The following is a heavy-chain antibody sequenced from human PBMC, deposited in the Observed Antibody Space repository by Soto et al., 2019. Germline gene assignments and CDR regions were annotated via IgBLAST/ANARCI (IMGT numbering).Heavy chain of an antibody. D-gene: IGHD3-3*01. V-gene: IGHV3-21*04. Sequence: GGSLRLSCAASGFTFSSYSMNLVRQAPGKGLEWVSSISSSSSYIYYADSVKGRFTISRDNAKNSLYLQMNSLRAEDTAVYYCAREEPKNYDFWSGRRVWFEPWGEGTLVTVSS. CDR2: ISSSSSYI. CDR3: AREEPKNYDFWSGRRVWFEP. J-gene: IGHJ5*02. CDR1: GFTFSSYS.